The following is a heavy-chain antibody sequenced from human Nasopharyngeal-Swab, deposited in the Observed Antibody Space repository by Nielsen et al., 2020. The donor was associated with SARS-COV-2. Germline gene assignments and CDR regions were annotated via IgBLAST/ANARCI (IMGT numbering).Heavy chain of an antibody. CDR3: ARDYYDNYDSDY. J-gene: IGHJ4*02. CDR1: GYTFTDYY. CDR2: INPYSGDT. Sequence: ASVTVSCKTSGYTFTDYYIHWVRQVPGQGLEWVGCINPYSGDTKYAQKLQGRVTVTRDTSRSTAYIELSRLRSDDTAVYYCARDYYDNYDSDYWGQGTLVTVSS. V-gene: IGHV1-2*02. D-gene: IGHD3-22*01.